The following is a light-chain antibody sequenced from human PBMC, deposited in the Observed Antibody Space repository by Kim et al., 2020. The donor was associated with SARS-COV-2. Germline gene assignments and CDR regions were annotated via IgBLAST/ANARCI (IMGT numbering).Light chain of an antibody. J-gene: IGKJ1*01. CDR3: QQYNTDCT. CDR2: KAS. Sequence: SASLGDIVTITCRASQSVSSWLAWYQQKPGKVPVLLIYKASHLESGVPSRFSGNGSGTEFTLTISSLQPDDFATYYCQQYNTDCTFGQGTKVDIK. CDR1: QSVSSW. V-gene: IGKV1-5*03.